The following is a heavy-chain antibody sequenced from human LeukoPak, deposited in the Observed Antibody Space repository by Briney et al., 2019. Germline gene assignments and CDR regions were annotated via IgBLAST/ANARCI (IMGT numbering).Heavy chain of an antibody. CDR3: ARASETLRRFDP. CDR2: IYYTGST. CDR1: GGSISSFY. J-gene: IGHJ5*02. V-gene: IGHV4-59*01. Sequence: SETLFLTCTVSGGSISSFYWSWIRQPPGKGLEWIGYIYYTGSTNYNPSLKGRLTISVDTSKNQFSLKLSSVTAADTAVYYCARASETLRRFDPWGQGTLVTVSS.